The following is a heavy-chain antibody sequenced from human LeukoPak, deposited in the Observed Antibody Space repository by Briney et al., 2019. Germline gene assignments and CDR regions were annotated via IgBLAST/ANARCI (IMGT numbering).Heavy chain of an antibody. V-gene: IGHV4-59*12. CDR1: GYSISSSYY. J-gene: IGHJ4*02. D-gene: IGHD6-6*01. Sequence: SETLSLTCTVSGYSISSSYYWSWIRQPPGKGLEWIGYIYYSGSTNYNPSLKSRVTISVDTSKNQFSLKLSSVTAADTAVYYCARVPRVTPTIAARPGFDYWGQGTLVTVSS. CDR2: IYYSGST. CDR3: ARVPRVTPTIAARPGFDY.